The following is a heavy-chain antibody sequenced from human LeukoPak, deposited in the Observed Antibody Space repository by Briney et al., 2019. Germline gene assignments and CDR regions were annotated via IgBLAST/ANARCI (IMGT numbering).Heavy chain of an antibody. J-gene: IGHJ4*02. CDR2: IKEDGSEI. V-gene: IGHV3-7*01. CDR3: ARDKMGGDIVPAYHDY. Sequence: PGGSLRLSCAASGFTFSRYWMSWVRQAPGKGLEWVANIKEDGSEIHYVDSVKGRFTISRDNAKNSMYLQMNSLRAEDTAEYYCARDKMGGDIVPAYHDYWGQGTLVTVSS. CDR1: GFTFSRYW. D-gene: IGHD2-15*01.